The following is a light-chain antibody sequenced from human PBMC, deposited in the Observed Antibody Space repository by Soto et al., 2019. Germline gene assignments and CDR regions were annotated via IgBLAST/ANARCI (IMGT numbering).Light chain of an antibody. J-gene: IGLJ2*01. CDR2: EVS. V-gene: IGLV2-14*01. CDR1: SSDVGAYKY. CDR3: SSYTSSSTRVL. Sequence: QSVLTQPASVSGSPGQSITISCTGTSSDVGAYKYVSWYQQHPGKAPKLLIYEVSTRPSGVSYRFSASKSGNTASLTISGLQAEDEADYYCSSYTSSSTRVLFGGGTQLTVL.